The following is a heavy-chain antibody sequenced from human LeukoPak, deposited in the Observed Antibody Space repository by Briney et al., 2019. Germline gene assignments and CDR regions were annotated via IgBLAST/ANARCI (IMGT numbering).Heavy chain of an antibody. D-gene: IGHD6-19*01. CDR2: ISWNSGSI. CDR1: GFTFDDYA. J-gene: IGHJ3*02. V-gene: IGHV3-9*01. Sequence: GRSLRLSCAASGFTFDDYAMHWVRQAPGKGLEWVSGISWNSGSIGYADSVKGRFTISRDNAKNSLYLQMNSLRAEDTALYYCAKDMRSSGLNDAFDIWGQGTMVTVSS. CDR3: AKDMRSSGLNDAFDI.